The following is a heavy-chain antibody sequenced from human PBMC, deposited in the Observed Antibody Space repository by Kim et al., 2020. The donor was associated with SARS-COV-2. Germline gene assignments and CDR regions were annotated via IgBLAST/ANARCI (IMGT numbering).Heavy chain of an antibody. J-gene: IGHJ6*02. D-gene: IGHD1-7*01. CDR1: GFTFSSYA. V-gene: IGHV3-30-3*01. CDR2: ISYDGSNK. Sequence: GGSLRLSCAASGFTFSSYAMHWVRQAPGKGLEWVAVISYDGSNKYYADSVKGRFTISRDNSKNTLYLQMNSLRAEDTAVYYCARDQRDWNYWDYYYGMDVWGQGTTVTVSS. CDR3: ARDQRDWNYWDYYYGMDV.